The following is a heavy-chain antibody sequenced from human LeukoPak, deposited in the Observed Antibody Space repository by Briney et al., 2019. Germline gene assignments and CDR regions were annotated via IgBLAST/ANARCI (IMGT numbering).Heavy chain of an antibody. CDR3: ARVGAPRGVPAALNYYYYYMDV. J-gene: IGHJ6*03. Sequence: PSETLSLTCTVSGGSISSGSYYWSWIRQPAGKGLEWIGRIYTSGSTNYNPSLKSRVTISVDTSKNQFSLKLSSVTAADTAVYYCARVGAPRGVPAALNYYYYYMDVWGKGTTVTISS. V-gene: IGHV4-61*02. CDR2: IYTSGST. CDR1: GGSISSGSYY. D-gene: IGHD2-2*01.